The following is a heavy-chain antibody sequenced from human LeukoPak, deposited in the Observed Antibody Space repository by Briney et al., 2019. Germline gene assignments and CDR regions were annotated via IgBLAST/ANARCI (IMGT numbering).Heavy chain of an antibody. J-gene: IGHJ6*04. D-gene: IGHD3-10*02. CDR3: AELGITMIGGV. V-gene: IGHV3-23*01. Sequence: GGSLRLSCAASGFTVSSNYMSWVRQALGKGLEWVSFISGSGVTTYYADSVKGRFTISRDNSKNTLYLQMNSLRAEDTAVYYCAELGITMIGGVWGKGTTVTISS. CDR1: GFTVSSNY. CDR2: ISGSGVTT.